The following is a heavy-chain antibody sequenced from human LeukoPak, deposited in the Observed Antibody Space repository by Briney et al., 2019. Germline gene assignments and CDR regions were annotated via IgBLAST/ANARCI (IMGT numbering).Heavy chain of an antibody. CDR3: AKDDYGSGSYYSDY. D-gene: IGHD3-10*01. Sequence: GGSLRLSCAASGFTFSSYWMNWVRQAPGKGLVWVSRIASDGSSTTYADSVKGRFSISRDNAKNTLYLQMNSLRAEDTAVYYCAKDDYGSGSYYSDYWGQGTLVTVSS. CDR2: IASDGSST. CDR1: GFTFSSYW. V-gene: IGHV3-74*01. J-gene: IGHJ4*02.